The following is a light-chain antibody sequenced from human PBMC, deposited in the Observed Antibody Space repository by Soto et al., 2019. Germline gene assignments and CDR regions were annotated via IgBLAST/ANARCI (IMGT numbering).Light chain of an antibody. V-gene: IGKV1-5*01. CDR3: QPFYHLPIT. CDR2: DAS. CDR1: QSISSW. J-gene: IGKJ5*01. Sequence: IQMSQSLATLAASVGDRVTITCRASQSISSWWAWYQQKPGKAPKLLIYDASNLQTGVPSRFSASGSGTDFTFTISSLQADENAPYYCQPFYHLPITFPQGTRLEIK.